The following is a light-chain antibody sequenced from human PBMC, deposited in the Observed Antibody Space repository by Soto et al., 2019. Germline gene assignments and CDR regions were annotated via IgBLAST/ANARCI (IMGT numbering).Light chain of an antibody. CDR3: QQSYTTPFT. J-gene: IGKJ3*01. V-gene: IGKV1-39*01. CDR2: AAS. CDR1: QTIASY. Sequence: DTQMTQSPPSLSASVGDRVAITCRASQTIASYLNWYQQKPGKAPKLLIRAASRLEGGVSSRFSGSGSGTDFTLTINSLKPEDFATYFCQQSYTTPFTFGPGTKVDI.